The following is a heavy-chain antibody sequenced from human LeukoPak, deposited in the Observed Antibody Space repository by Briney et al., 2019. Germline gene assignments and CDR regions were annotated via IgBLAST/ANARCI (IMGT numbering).Heavy chain of an antibody. J-gene: IGHJ5*02. CDR3: TRLSGSYHPDP. Sequence: QTGGSLRLSCAASGFTFSSYGMHWVRQAPGKGLVWVSHINSDGSSTTYADSVKGRFTISRDNAKNTLFLQMNSLRAEDTAVYYCTRLSGSYHPDPWGQGALVTVSS. CDR1: GFTFSSYG. CDR2: INSDGSST. V-gene: IGHV3-74*03. D-gene: IGHD1-26*01.